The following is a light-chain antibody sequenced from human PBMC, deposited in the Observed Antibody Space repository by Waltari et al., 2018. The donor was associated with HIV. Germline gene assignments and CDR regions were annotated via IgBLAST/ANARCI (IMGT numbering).Light chain of an antibody. J-gene: IGLJ2*01. Sequence: SYLLAQPPSVSVAPGQTAILTCGGHNIGSKSVHWYLQKPGQAPLLIVYDDSDRPSGVPVRFSGSNSGNTATLTISGVEAGDEADYFCQVWDTVATEHVTFGGGTKLSVL. CDR1: NIGSKS. CDR3: QVWDTVATEHVT. CDR2: DDS. V-gene: IGLV3-21*02.